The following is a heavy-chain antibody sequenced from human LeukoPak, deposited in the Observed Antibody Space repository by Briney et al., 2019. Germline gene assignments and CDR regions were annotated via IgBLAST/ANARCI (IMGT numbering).Heavy chain of an antibody. CDR1: GDSVSSNSVT. CDR3: ARGRSRADDAFDI. CDR2: TYYRSTWYN. J-gene: IGHJ3*02. V-gene: IGHV6-1*01. Sequence: SQTLSLTCAISGDSVSSNSVTWNWIRQSPSRGLEWLGRTYYRSTWYNDYAVSVRGRITVNPDTSKNQFSLHLNSVTPEDTAVYYCARGRSRADDAFDIWGQGTMVTVSS. D-gene: IGHD2-2*01.